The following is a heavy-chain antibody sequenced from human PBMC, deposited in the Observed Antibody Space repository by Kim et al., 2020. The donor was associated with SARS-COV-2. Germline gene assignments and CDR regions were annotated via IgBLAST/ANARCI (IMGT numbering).Heavy chain of an antibody. CDR3: ASRGKREGGFDD. D-gene: IGHD2-15*01. CDR1: GFTFSSYS. J-gene: IGHJ4*02. V-gene: IGHV3-21*01. CDR2: ISSSSTYI. Sequence: GGSLRLSCAASGFTFSSYSMNWVRQAPGKGLEWVSAISSSSTYIYYGDSVKGRFTISRDNAKNSLYLQMNRLRAEDTAVYYCASRGKREGGFDDWGEGT.